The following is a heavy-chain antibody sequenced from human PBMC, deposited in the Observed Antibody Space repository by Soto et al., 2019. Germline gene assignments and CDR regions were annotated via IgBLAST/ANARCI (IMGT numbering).Heavy chain of an antibody. J-gene: IGHJ6*02. D-gene: IGHD3-3*02. CDR3: ARDKDRQQLGGNYYYILDV. CDR1: GGTFSTSA. Sequence: QVQLVQSGAEVKKPGSSVKVSRKASGGTFSTSAISWVRQAPGQGLEWVGGIMPVFATPDYAQNFQGRVTLPADASTTTAYLELTSLRTDDTAVYYWARDKDRQQLGGNYYYILDVWGQGTAITVSS. CDR2: IMPVFATP. V-gene: IGHV1-69*12.